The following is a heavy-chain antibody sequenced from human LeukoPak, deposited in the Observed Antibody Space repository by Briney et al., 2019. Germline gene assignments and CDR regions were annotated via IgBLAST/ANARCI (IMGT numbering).Heavy chain of an antibody. CDR2: TSGSGGST. Sequence: GGSLRLSCAASGFTFSSYAMSWVRQAPGKGLEWVSATSGSGGSTYYADSVKGRFTISRDNSKNTLYLQMNSLRAEDTAVYYCAKSLIAVAGAASGPFDIWGQGTMVTVSS. V-gene: IGHV3-23*01. CDR1: GFTFSSYA. J-gene: IGHJ3*02. CDR3: AKSLIAVAGAASGPFDI. D-gene: IGHD6-19*01.